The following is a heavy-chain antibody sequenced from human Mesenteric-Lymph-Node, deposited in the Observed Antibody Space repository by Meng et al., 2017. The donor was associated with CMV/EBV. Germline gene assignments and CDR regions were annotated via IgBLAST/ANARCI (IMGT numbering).Heavy chain of an antibody. V-gene: IGHV4-39*07. Sequence: SETLSLTCTVSGGSISSSSYYWGWIRQPPGKGLEWIGSIYYSGSTYYNPSLRSRVTISGDTSKNQFSLKLSSVTAADTAVYYCASHTIFGVVTTNYYFDYWGQGTLVTVSS. D-gene: IGHD3-3*01. J-gene: IGHJ4*02. CDR2: IYYSGST. CDR1: GGSISSSSYY. CDR3: ASHTIFGVVTTNYYFDY.